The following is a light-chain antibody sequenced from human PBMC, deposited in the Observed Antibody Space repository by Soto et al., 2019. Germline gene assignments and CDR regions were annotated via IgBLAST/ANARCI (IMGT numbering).Light chain of an antibody. J-gene: IGLJ2*01. CDR2: EVN. CDR3: SSYAVSYYFVL. Sequence: QSALTQPPSASGSPGQSVTISCTGTSSDVGGYNYVSWYQQHPGKAPKLLIYEVNLRPSGVPDRFSGSKSGNTASLTVSGLQAEDEADYYCSSYAVSYYFVLFGGGTKLTVL. V-gene: IGLV2-8*01. CDR1: SSDVGGYNY.